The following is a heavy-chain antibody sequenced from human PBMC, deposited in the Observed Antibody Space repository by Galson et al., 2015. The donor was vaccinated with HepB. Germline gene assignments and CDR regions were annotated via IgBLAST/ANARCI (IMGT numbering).Heavy chain of an antibody. CDR3: ARGDPHYAPSSFDI. V-gene: IGHV4-34*01. D-gene: IGHD2-2*01. CDR1: GGSFSGYY. CDR2: INHSGST. Sequence: SETLSLTCAVYGGSFSGYYWSWIRQPPGKGLEWIGEINHSGSTNYNPSLKSRVTISVDTSKNQFSLKLSSVTAADTAVYYCARGDPHYAPSSFDIWGQGTMVTVSS. J-gene: IGHJ3*02.